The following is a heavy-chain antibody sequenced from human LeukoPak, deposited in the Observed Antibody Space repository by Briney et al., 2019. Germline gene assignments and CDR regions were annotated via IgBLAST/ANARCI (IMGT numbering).Heavy chain of an antibody. J-gene: IGHJ6*03. CDR1: GGTFSRYL. V-gene: IGHV1-69*05. CDR3: ATLGNYMDG. CDR2: IIPIFATA. Sequence: ASVTVSCKASGGTFSRYLISWVRQAPGQGLEWMGGIIPIFATANYAQKFQGRVTITTDESTSTVYMELRSLRSEDTAVYYCATLGNYMDGWGKGTTVTVSS.